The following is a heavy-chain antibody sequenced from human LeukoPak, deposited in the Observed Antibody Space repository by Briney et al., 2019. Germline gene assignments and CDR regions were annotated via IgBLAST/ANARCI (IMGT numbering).Heavy chain of an antibody. CDR2: INHSGST. D-gene: IGHD6-13*01. CDR1: GGSFSGYY. J-gene: IGHJ5*02. V-gene: IGHV4-34*01. Sequence: PSETLSLTCAVYGGSFSGYYWSWIRQPPGKGLEWIGEINHSGSTNYNPSLKSRVTISVDTSKNQFSLKLSSVTAADTAVYYCARHISPRSSSDWFDPWGQGTLVTVSS. CDR3: ARHISPRSSSDWFDP.